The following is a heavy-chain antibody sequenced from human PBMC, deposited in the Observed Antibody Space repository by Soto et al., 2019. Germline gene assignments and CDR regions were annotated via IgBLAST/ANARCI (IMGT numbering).Heavy chain of an antibody. CDR3: ARDPYGSGHWVRYYYGMEV. J-gene: IGHJ6*02. Sequence: ASVKISCKASGYTFTSYYMHWVREAPGQGLEWMGISNPSGGSTSYAQKFQGRVTMTRDTSTSTVYMELSSLRSEDTAVYYCARDPYGSGHWVRYYYGMEVWGQGTTVTVS. CDR2: SNPSGGST. CDR1: GYTFTSYY. V-gene: IGHV1-46*01. D-gene: IGHD3-10*01.